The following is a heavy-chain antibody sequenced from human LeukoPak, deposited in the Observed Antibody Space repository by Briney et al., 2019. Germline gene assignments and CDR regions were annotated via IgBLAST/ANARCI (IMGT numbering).Heavy chain of an antibody. V-gene: IGHV4-59*01. CDR1: GGSISSYY. D-gene: IGHD1-1*01. CDR2: ISYSGST. CDR3: AREGTAGTNLNWFDP. Sequence: SETLSLTCTVSGGSISSYYWSWIRQPPGHGLEWIGYISYSGSTNFNPSLKSRVTISVDTSKNQFSLRLSSVTAADTAVYYCAREGTAGTNLNWFDPWGQGTLVTVSS. J-gene: IGHJ5*02.